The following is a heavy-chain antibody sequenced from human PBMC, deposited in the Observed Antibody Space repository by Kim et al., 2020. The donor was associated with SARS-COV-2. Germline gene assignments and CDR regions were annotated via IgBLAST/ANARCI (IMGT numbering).Heavy chain of an antibody. Sequence: YAQKFQGRVTMTRDTSISTAYMELSRLRSDDTAVYYCASETHGGELLALYWGQGTLVTVSS. CDR3: ASETHGGELLALY. J-gene: IGHJ4*02. D-gene: IGHD1-26*01. V-gene: IGHV1-2*02.